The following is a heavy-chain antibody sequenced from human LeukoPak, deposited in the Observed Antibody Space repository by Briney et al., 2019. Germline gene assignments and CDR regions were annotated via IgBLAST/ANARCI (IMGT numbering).Heavy chain of an antibody. CDR1: GFTFSSYA. CDR3: ATHRTTDRYNWNYFDV. D-gene: IGHD1-20*01. CDR2: FSGSNGST. Sequence: GRSLRLSCAASGFTFSSYAMSWVRQPAGNGLEWVSSFSGSNGSTYYADSGESPLTISRDKSTKALYLQMSSLRADDTAVYFCATHRTTDRYNWNYFDVWGQGTLVTVSS. J-gene: IGHJ4*02. V-gene: IGHV3-23*01.